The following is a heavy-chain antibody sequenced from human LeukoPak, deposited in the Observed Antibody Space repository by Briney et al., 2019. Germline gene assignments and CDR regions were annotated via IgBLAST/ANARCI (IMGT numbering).Heavy chain of an antibody. D-gene: IGHD3-10*01. Sequence: PSETLSLTCTVSGGSISSGGYYWSWIRQPPGKGLEWIGYIYYSGSTNYNPSLKSRVTISVDTSKNQFSLKLSSVTAADTAVYYCARHPYHYGSGRMDYYFDYWGQGTLVTVSS. CDR3: ARHPYHYGSGRMDYYFDY. J-gene: IGHJ4*02. V-gene: IGHV4-61*08. CDR2: IYYSGST. CDR1: GGSISSGGYY.